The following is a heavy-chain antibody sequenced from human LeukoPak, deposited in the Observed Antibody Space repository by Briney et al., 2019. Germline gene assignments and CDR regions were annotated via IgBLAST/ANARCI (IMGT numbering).Heavy chain of an antibody. CDR3: ARAGPGSGYYHRWYWYFDL. Sequence: ASVKVSCKASGYTFTSYGISWVRQAPGQGLEWMGGIIPIFGTANYAQKFQGRVTITADESTSTAYMELSSLRSEDTAVYYCARAGPGSGYYHRWYWYFDLWGRGTLVTVSS. V-gene: IGHV1-69*13. D-gene: IGHD3-3*01. CDR2: IIPIFGTA. CDR1: GYTFTSYG. J-gene: IGHJ2*01.